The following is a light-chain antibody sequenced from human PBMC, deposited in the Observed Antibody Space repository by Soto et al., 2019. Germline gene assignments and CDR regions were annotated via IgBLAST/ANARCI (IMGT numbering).Light chain of an antibody. J-gene: IGLJ1*01. CDR2: EVS. V-gene: IGLV2-8*01. Sequence: QLVLTQPPSASGSPGQSVTISCTGTSSDVGGYNYVSWYQQHPGKAPKLMIFEVSKRPSGIPDRFSGSKSGNTASLTVSGLQAEDEADYYCSSYTGSNNFEVFGTGTKLTVL. CDR3: SSYTGSNNFEV. CDR1: SSDVGGYNY.